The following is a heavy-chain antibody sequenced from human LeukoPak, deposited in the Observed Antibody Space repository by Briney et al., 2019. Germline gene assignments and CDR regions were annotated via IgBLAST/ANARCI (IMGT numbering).Heavy chain of an antibody. D-gene: IGHD2-2*02. J-gene: IGHJ4*02. V-gene: IGHV3-9*01. CDR2: ISWNIGSI. CDR3: ARRYCSSVSCYNLDY. CDR1: GFTFDDYA. Sequence: PGGSLRLSCAASGFTFDDYAMHWDRQAPGKGLEWVSGISWNIGSIGYADSVKGRFTISRDNAKNSLYLQMNSLRAEDTAVYYCARRYCSSVSCYNLDYWGQGTLVTVSS.